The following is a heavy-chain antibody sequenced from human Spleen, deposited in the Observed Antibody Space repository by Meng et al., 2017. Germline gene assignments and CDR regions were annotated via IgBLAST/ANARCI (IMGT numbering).Heavy chain of an antibody. D-gene: IGHD2-15*01. CDR2: LSAGGTNX. V-gene: IGHV3-30*01. Sequence: VAVLSAGGTNXQDADSVKGRFTKSRENSKNTLFLQMNSLRPEDTAVYYCARFPVVVAATFFDYWGQGTLVTVSS. CDR3: ARFPVVVAATFFDY. J-gene: IGHJ4*02.